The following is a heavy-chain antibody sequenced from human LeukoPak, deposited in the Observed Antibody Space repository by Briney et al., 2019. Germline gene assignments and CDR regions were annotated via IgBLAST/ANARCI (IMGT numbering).Heavy chain of an antibody. Sequence: GGSLRLSCAASGFTFNNYGMSWVRQAPGRGLEWVSAISRDGGDTFYADSVKGRFTISRDNSKNTVYLQMNSLRAEDTAVYYCAKDSVSFNGIYDPFDIWGQGTMVTVSS. CDR3: AKDSVSFNGIYDPFDI. CDR1: GFTFNNYG. J-gene: IGHJ3*02. D-gene: IGHD5-12*01. V-gene: IGHV3-23*01. CDR2: ISRDGGDT.